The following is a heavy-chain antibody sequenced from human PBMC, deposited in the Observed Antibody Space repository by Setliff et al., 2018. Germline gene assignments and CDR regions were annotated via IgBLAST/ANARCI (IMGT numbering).Heavy chain of an antibody. Sequence: ASVKVSCKASGYTCTGHYIHWVRQAPGQGLVWMGWINPSTGFTNSAQKFQGRVTMTRDTSITTVYMDLSRLKSDDKSVYYCARGTDYHGSGSYWAKDFWGKGTTVTVSS. CDR2: INPSTGFT. CDR3: ARGTDYHGSGSYWAKDF. J-gene: IGHJ6*04. D-gene: IGHD3-10*01. CDR1: GYTCTGHY. V-gene: IGHV1-2*02.